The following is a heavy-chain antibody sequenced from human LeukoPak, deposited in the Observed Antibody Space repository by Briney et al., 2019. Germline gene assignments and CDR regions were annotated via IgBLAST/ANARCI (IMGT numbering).Heavy chain of an antibody. CDR2: ISAYNGNT. D-gene: IGHD2-15*01. Sequence: ASVKVSCKASGYTFTSYGISWVRQAPGQGLEWMGWISAYNGNTNYAQKLQGRVTMTTDTSTSTAYMELRSLRSEDTAVYYCARAKVAATPWYYYYGMDVWGQGTTVTVSS. CDR1: GYTFTSYG. J-gene: IGHJ6*02. CDR3: ARAKVAATPWYYYYGMDV. V-gene: IGHV1-18*01.